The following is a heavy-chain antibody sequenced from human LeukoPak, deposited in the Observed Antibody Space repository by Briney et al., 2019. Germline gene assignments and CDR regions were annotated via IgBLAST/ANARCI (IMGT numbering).Heavy chain of an antibody. CDR3: ARTGEGYGDLDY. D-gene: IGHD4-17*01. V-gene: IGHV1-46*01. CDR1: GYTVTSYY. Sequence: ASVQVSCKASGYTVTSYYMHWVRQAPGQGLEWMGILNPSGGSSSYAQKFQGRATLTRATSTSTVYMELSSLRSEDTAVYYCARTGEGYGDLDYWGQGTLVTVSS. CDR2: LNPSGGSS. J-gene: IGHJ4*02.